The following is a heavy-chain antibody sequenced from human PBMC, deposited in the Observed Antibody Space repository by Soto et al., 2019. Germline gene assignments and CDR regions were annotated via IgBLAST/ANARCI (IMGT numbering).Heavy chain of an antibody. J-gene: IGHJ5*02. CDR2: INHSGST. Sequence: SETLSLTCAVYGGSFSGYYWSWIRQPPGKGLEWIGEINHSGSTNYNPSLKSRVTISVDTSKNQFSLKLSSVTAADTAVYYCARALAVAKSTNWFDPWCPGTLVTVSS. CDR3: ARALAVAKSTNWFDP. D-gene: IGHD6-19*01. V-gene: IGHV4-34*01. CDR1: GGSFSGYY.